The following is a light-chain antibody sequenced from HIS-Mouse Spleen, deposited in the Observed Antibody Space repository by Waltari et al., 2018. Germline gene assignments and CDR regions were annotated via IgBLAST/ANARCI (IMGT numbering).Light chain of an antibody. CDR3: SSYTSSSTF. V-gene: IGLV2-14*01. CDR2: EVS. CDR1: SSDVGGSNY. Sequence: QSALTQPASVSGSPGQSITISCTGTSSDVGGSNYVSWYQQHPGKAPKLMIYEVSNGTSGVSKRFSGAKSGNTASRTIAGLQAEDEADYYCSSYTSSSTFFGTGTKVTVL. J-gene: IGLJ1*01.